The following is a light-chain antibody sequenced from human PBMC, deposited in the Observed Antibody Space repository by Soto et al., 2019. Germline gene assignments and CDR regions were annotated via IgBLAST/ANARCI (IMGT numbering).Light chain of an antibody. CDR2: AAS. J-gene: IGKJ1*01. Sequence: DIQMPQSPSSLSASVGDSVTITCRASQGIRAALGWSQQKPGKAPKRLIYAASSLQSGIPSRFSGSGSGTEFTLTIGSLQPEDFATEFCLQHNSYPQTFGQGNKVYIK. CDR3: LQHNSYPQT. CDR1: QGIRAA. V-gene: IGKV1-17*01.